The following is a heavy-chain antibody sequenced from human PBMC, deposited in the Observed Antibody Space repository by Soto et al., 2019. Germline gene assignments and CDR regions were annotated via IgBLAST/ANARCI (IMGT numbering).Heavy chain of an antibody. D-gene: IGHD3-22*01. Sequence: QVHLVQSGAEVKKPGASVNVSCKTSGYTFTRNGISWVRQAPGQGLEWMGWISPNSGNIKYAQKLQGRVIMTTDTTTSPADMELRNLRSDDTAVYYCVKDRDSNRWPSRDVWGPGTTVTVSS. CDR3: VKDRDSNRWPSRDV. J-gene: IGHJ6*02. CDR1: GYTFTRNG. CDR2: ISPNSGNI. V-gene: IGHV1-18*01.